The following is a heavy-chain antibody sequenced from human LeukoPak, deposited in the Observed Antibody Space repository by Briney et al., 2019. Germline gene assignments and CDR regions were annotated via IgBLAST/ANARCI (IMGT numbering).Heavy chain of an antibody. CDR1: GFSLRTRTVG. V-gene: IGHV2-5*02. CDR3: AHRAHDFWSGYSDY. J-gene: IGHJ4*02. D-gene: IGHD3-3*01. Sequence: SGPTLVNPAPALTLTCTFSGFSLRTRTVGVGWIRQPPAKALEWLALIYWDDDKLYPPSLKGRLTITKDTSKNQVVLMMTNMDPVDTATYYCAHRAHDFWSGYSDYWGQGALVTVSS. CDR2: IYWDDDK.